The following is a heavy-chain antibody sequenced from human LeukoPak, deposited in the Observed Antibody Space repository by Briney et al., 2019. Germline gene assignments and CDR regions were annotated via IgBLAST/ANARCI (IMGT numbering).Heavy chain of an antibody. V-gene: IGHV1-2*04. CDR1: GYTFTGYY. CDR2: INPNSGGT. Sequence: ASVKVSCKASGYTFTGYYMHWVRQAPGQGLEWVGWINPNSGGTNYAQKFQGWVTMTRDTSISTAYMELSRLRSDDTAVYYCARDGGSGSYYYCGMDVWGQGTTVTVSS. D-gene: IGHD3-10*01. CDR3: ARDGGSGSYYYCGMDV. J-gene: IGHJ6*02.